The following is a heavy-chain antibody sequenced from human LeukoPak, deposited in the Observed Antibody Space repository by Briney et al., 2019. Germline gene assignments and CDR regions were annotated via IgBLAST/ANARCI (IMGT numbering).Heavy chain of an antibody. J-gene: IGHJ1*01. CDR2: IYYSGNT. V-gene: IGHV4-31*03. CDR1: GGSISSGIYY. D-gene: IGHD2-2*01. CDR3: ARGDCSSTSCYEYFQH. Sequence: PSQTLSLTCTVSGGSISSGIYYWSWIRQHPGKGLEWIGYIYYSGNTYYNPSLKSRVTISLDTSKNQFSLKLSSMTAADTAVYYCARGDCSSTSCYEYFQHWGQGTLVTVSS.